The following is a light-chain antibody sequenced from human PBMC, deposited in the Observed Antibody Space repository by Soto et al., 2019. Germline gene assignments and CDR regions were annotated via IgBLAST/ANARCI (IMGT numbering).Light chain of an antibody. J-gene: IGKJ5*01. Sequence: DIQMTQSPSSLSASVGDRVTITCRASQGISNYLAWYQQKPGKVPKLLIYAASTLQSGLPSRVSGSGSGTDLTLTISSLQPEDVATYYCQKYNSAPPTFGQGTRLEIK. V-gene: IGKV1-27*01. CDR1: QGISNY. CDR3: QKYNSAPPT. CDR2: AAS.